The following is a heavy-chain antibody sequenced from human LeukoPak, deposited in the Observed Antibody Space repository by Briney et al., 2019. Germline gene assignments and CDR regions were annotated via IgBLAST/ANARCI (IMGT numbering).Heavy chain of an antibody. J-gene: IGHJ4*02. Sequence: SETLSLTCTVSGGSISSYYWSWIRQPPGKGLEWIGYIYYSGSTNYNPSLKSRVTISVDTSKNQFSLKLSSVTAADTAVYYCARHPTEQLWPSTNDYWGQGTLVTVSS. CDR2: IYYSGST. CDR3: ARHPTEQLWPSTNDY. CDR1: GGSISSYY. D-gene: IGHD5-18*01. V-gene: IGHV4-59*08.